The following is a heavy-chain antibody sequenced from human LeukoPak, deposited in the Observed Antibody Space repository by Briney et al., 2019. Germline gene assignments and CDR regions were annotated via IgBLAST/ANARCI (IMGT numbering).Heavy chain of an antibody. D-gene: IGHD2-21*02. CDR2: IWFDGSNK. CDR3: AKGNTFVVVTATNWFDP. V-gene: IGHV3-33*06. J-gene: IGHJ5*02. CDR1: GFTFSSYG. Sequence: GRSLRLSCAASGFTFSSYGMHWVRQAPGKGLEWVAVIWFDGSNKYYADSVKGRFTISRDNSKNTLYLQMNSLRAEDTAVYYCAKGNTFVVVTATNWFDPWGQGTLVTVSS.